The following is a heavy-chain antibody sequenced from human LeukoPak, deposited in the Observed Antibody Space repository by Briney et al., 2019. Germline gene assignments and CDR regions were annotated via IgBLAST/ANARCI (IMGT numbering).Heavy chain of an antibody. J-gene: IGHJ4*02. CDR2: IYTNVST. V-gene: IGHV4-61*02. Sequence: SETLSLTCTVPGYSISSGSYYWSSIRQPSGKGLEWIWRIYTNVSTNYNPSLHSRVTKSEDTTKHQFSLMLSSVTAADTAVYYCASGPFYYYDSSGYFFDYWGQGTLVTVSS. CDR1: GYSISSGSYY. CDR3: ASGPFYYYDSSGYFFDY. D-gene: IGHD3-22*01.